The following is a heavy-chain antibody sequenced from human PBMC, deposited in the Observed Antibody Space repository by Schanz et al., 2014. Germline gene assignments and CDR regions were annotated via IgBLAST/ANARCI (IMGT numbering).Heavy chain of an antibody. J-gene: IGHJ4*01. D-gene: IGHD3-10*01. CDR2: IQYTGIT. Sequence: QVQLQESGPRLVKSSETLSLACVVSGDSILSYYWSWIRQSPGKGLDWIGYIQYTGITNYNPSLQSRVPMPVDTPKTRVPWRMSSVTAADTAFYYCARHAPGSGPDYNAGFDYWGQGILVTVSS. CDR3: ARHAPGSGPDYNAGFDY. CDR1: GDSILSYY. V-gene: IGHV4-59*08.